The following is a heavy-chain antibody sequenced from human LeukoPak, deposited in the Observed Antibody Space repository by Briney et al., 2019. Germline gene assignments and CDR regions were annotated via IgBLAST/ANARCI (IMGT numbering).Heavy chain of an antibody. CDR2: ISYDGSNK. Sequence: QPGGSLRLSCAASGFTFSSYGMHWVRQAPGKGLEWVAVISYDGSNKYYADSVKGRFTISRDNSKNTLYLQMSSLRAEDTAVYFCAKSSIIVADTRVYYSDYWGQGTLVTVSS. V-gene: IGHV3-30*18. CDR1: GFTFSSYG. J-gene: IGHJ4*02. D-gene: IGHD5-12*01. CDR3: AKSSIIVADTRVYYSDY.